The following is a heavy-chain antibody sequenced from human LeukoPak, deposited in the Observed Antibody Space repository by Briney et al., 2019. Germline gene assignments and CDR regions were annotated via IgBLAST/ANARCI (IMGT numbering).Heavy chain of an antibody. CDR2: IKSKTDGGTI. Sequence: GGSLRLSCAASGLTFRNAWMTWVRQAPGKGLEWVGRIKSKTDGGTIDYAAPVKGRFTISRDDSKNTLFLQMSRLRTEDTAVYYCTTDEAAGTDYWGQRTLVTVSS. CDR1: GLTFRNAW. J-gene: IGHJ4*02. V-gene: IGHV3-15*01. CDR3: TTDEAAGTDY. D-gene: IGHD6-13*01.